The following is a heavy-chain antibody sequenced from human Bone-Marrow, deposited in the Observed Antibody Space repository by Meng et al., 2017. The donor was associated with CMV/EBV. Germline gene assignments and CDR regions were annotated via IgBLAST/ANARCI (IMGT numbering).Heavy chain of an antibody. D-gene: IGHD6-6*01. CDR1: GYMFTNYG. V-gene: IGHV1-18*01. Sequence: ASVKVSCKATGYMFTNYGITWVRQGPGQGLEWVGWISAYDGNTVYAQKLYGRITMTTDTSTTTAYMEVRSLRSDDTAIYYCARDIIAARPGFYHYGMDVWGQGTTVTVSS. CDR3: ARDIIAARPGFYHYGMDV. CDR2: ISAYDGNT. J-gene: IGHJ6*02.